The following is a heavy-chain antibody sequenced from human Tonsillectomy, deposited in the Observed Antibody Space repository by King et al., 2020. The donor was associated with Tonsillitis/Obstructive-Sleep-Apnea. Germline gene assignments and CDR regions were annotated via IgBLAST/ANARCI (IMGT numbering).Heavy chain of an antibody. CDR1: GGSFSGNY. V-gene: IGHV4-34*01. CDR3: ARVGNCSSTGCFDY. CDR2: INHSGGT. Sequence: VQLQQWGAGLLKPSETLSLTCAVHGGSFSGNYWTWIRQPPGKGLEWIGEINHSGGTKYNPSLKGRATISVDTPKSQFSLMLNSVTAGDTAVYYCARVGNCSSTGCFDYWGQGTLVTVSS. J-gene: IGHJ4*02. D-gene: IGHD2-2*03.